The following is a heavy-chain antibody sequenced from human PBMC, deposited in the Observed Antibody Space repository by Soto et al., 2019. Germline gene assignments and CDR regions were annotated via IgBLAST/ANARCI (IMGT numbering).Heavy chain of an antibody. D-gene: IGHD3-22*01. J-gene: IGHJ4*02. CDR1: GFTFDDYG. V-gene: IGHV3-20*04. CDR3: ARATFLYYDSSGYYWPPGY. CDR2: INWNGGST. Sequence: EVQLVESGGGVVRPGGSLRLSCAASGFTFDDYGMSWVRQAPGKGLEWVSGINWNGGSTGYADSVKGRFTISRDNAKNSLYLQMNSLRAEDTALYYCARATFLYYDSSGYYWPPGYWGQGTLVTVSS.